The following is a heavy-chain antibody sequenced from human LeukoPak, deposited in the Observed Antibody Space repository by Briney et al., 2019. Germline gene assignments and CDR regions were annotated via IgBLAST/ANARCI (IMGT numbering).Heavy chain of an antibody. J-gene: IGHJ3*02. CDR3: AREYNSGPKQTDAFDI. CDR2: FSGTSTLT. V-gene: IGHV3-23*01. CDR1: GFDFSHYG. D-gene: IGHD3-22*01. Sequence: PGGSLRLSCAASGFDFSHYGMSWVRQSPGKGLEWVSTFSGTSTLTYYADSVKGRFTISRDNAKDTLYLQMNSLRTEDTAVYYCAREYNSGPKQTDAFDIWGQGTMVTVSS.